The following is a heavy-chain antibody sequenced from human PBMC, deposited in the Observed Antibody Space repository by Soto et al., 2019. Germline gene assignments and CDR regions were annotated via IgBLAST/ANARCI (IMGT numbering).Heavy chain of an antibody. D-gene: IGHD6-13*01. CDR1: GFTFTSSV. Sequence: GASVKVSCKASGFTFTSSVLQWVRQARGQRLEWIGWIVVGSGNTNYAQKFQERVTVTRDMSTSTAYMELSSLRSEDTAVYYCAAEGSIAAAGADYWGQGTLVTVSS. V-gene: IGHV1-58*01. CDR2: IVVGSGNT. CDR3: AAEGSIAAAGADY. J-gene: IGHJ4*02.